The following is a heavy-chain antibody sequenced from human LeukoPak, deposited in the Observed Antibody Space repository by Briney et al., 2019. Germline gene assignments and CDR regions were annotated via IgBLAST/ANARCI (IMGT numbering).Heavy chain of an antibody. CDR3: ARLLGQWLVPNWYFDL. D-gene: IGHD6-19*01. J-gene: IGHJ2*01. CDR1: GYSFTSYW. V-gene: IGHV5-51*01. Sequence: GESLKISCKGSGYSFTSYWIGWVRQMPGKGLEWMGIIYPGDSDTRYSPSFQGQVTISADKSISTAYLQWSSLKASDTATYYCARLLGQWLVPNWYFDLWGRGTLVTVSS. CDR2: IYPGDSDT.